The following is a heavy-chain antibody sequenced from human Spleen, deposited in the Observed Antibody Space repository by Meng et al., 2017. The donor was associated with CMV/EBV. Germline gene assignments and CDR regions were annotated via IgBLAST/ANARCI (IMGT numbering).Heavy chain of an antibody. D-gene: IGHD6-19*01. Sequence: THSGYTFSDYKIHWVRQAPGQGLEWMGWINPKSGGTNYAQKFRDTVTMIRDTSISTGYMELSRLTSGDTAVYYCARAYSSGWYGIDYWGQGTLVTVSS. CDR2: INPKSGGT. CDR1: GYTFSDYK. J-gene: IGHJ4*01. CDR3: ARAYSSGWYGIDY. V-gene: IGHV1-2*02.